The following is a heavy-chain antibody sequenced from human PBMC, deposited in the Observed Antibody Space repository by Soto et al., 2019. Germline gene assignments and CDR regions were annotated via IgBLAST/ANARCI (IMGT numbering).Heavy chain of an antibody. D-gene: IGHD3-10*01. J-gene: IGHJ4*02. CDR2: IIPLFGTE. CDR3: ATELGENPASPFDA. CDR1: GVTFSSET. Sequence: QVQLVQSGADVKKPGSSVKVSCQASGVTFSSETLGWVRQAPGQGLGWVGGIIPLFGTESYAQKFQGRVTISEDDSTSTVYMELSSLRSDDTAVYFCATELGENPASPFDAWGQGTLVTVSS. V-gene: IGHV1-69*01.